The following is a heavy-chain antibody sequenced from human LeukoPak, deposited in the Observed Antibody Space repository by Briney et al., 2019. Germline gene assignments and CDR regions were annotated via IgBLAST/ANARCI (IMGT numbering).Heavy chain of an antibody. J-gene: IGHJ4*02. D-gene: IGHD6-19*01. Sequence: ASVKVSCKASGYTFTSYAMHWVRQAPGQRLEWMGWINAGNGNTKYSQKFQGRVTITRDTSASTAYMELSSLRSEDTAVYYCARSGRVAGSPFDYWGQGTLVTVSS. V-gene: IGHV1-3*01. CDR3: ARSGRVAGSPFDY. CDR1: GYTFTSYA. CDR2: INAGNGNT.